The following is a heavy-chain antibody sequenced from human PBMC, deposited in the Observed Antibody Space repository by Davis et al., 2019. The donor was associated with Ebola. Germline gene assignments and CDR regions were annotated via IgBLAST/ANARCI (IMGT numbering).Heavy chain of an antibody. CDR1: GYTFTGYY. CDR2: INPNSGGT. D-gene: IGHD5-18*01. J-gene: IGHJ6*02. V-gene: IGHV1-2*04. CDR3: ARGIQLWWGMDV. Sequence: ASVKVSCKASGYTFTGYYMHWVRQAPGQGLEWMGWINPNSGGTNYAQKFQGWVTMTRDTSISTAYMELSRLRSDDTAVYYCARGIQLWWGMDVWGQGTTVTVSS.